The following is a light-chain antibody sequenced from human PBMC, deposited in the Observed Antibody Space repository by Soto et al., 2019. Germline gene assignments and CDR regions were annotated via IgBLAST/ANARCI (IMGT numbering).Light chain of an antibody. V-gene: IGKV3-20*01. CDR1: QSVSSSY. J-gene: IGKJ2*01. CDR2: GAS. Sequence: EIVLTQSPGTLSLSPGERATLSCRASQSVSSSYLAWYQQKPGQAPRLLIYGASSRATGIPDRFSGSGSGTYCTLTNSRLEHEDFEVYYCQQYGRSPGYTFGQGTKLEIK. CDR3: QQYGRSPGYT.